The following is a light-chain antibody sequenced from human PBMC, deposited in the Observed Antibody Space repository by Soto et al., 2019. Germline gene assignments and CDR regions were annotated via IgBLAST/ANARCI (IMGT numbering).Light chain of an antibody. V-gene: IGKV1-9*01. J-gene: IGKJ5*01. CDR3: QQLYTLPFT. Sequence: DIPVAPSPSPLAASLGDRVTMTCRASHDISTFLAWYQQKPGKAPKLLIYEASTLQSGVPSRFSGSGSGTEFTLTISGLLPEDFAAYHCQQLYTLPFTFGQGTRLEIK. CDR1: HDISTF. CDR2: EAS.